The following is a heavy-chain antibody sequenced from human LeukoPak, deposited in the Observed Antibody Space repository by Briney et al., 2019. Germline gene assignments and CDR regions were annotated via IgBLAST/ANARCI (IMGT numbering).Heavy chain of an antibody. V-gene: IGHV3-30-3*01. CDR3: TKEASQSYGRT. J-gene: IGHJ4*02. Sequence: GGSLRLSCVASGFSLRGYAMHWVRQAPGKGGLEWVTMISYDGRDQYYADSVKGRFTISRDDSKNTLFLQMNSLRAEDTAVYYCTKEASQSYGRTWGQGTLVTVSS. CDR1: GFSLRGYA. CDR2: ISYDGRDQ. D-gene: IGHD4-23*01.